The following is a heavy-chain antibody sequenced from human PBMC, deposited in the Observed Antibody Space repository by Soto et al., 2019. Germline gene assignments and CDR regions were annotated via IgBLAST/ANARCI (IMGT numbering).Heavy chain of an antibody. D-gene: IGHD2-15*01. Sequence: PSETLSLTCAVSGGSISSSNWWSWVRQPPGKGLEWIGEIYHSGSTYYNPSLKSRVTISVDTSNNQFSLKLSSVTAADTAVYYRARRIKYYYAMDVWGQGTTVTVSS. CDR1: GGSISSSNW. CDR3: ARRIKYYYAMDV. CDR2: IYHSGST. J-gene: IGHJ6*02. V-gene: IGHV4-4*02.